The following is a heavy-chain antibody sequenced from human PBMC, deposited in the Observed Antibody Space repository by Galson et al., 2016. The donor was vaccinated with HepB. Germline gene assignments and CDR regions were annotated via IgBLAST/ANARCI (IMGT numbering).Heavy chain of an antibody. Sequence: QAPGKGLEWVSGIIGSGAGTYYADSVKGRFTISRDNSKSTLYLQMNSLRAEDTAIYYCAKDLDIVASNDASDIWGQGTMVTVSS. CDR3: AKDLDIVASNDASDI. CDR2: IIGSGAGT. V-gene: IGHV3-23*01. J-gene: IGHJ3*02. D-gene: IGHD5-12*01.